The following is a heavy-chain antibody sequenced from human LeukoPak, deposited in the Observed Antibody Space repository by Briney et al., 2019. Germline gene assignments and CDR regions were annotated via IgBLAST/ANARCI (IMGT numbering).Heavy chain of an antibody. CDR3: ARGGSGRDYYYYMVV. CDR1: GYTFTGYY. J-gene: IGHJ6*03. CDR2: INPNSGGT. Sequence: GSVKVPFKASGYTFTGYYMHWVRQAPGQGLEWMGWINPNSGGTNYAQKFLCRVTMTRDTSISTAYMELSRLRSDDTAVYYCARGGSGRDYYYYMVVWGKGPSHTLSS. D-gene: IGHD3-10*01. V-gene: IGHV1-2*02.